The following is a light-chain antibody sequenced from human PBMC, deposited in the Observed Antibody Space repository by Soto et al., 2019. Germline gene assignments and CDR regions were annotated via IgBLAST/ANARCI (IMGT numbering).Light chain of an antibody. V-gene: IGLV2-14*01. J-gene: IGLJ3*02. Sequence: QSVLTQPASVSGSPGQSITISCTGTSSDVGDYNYVSWYQQHPGKAPKLMIYGVSNRPSGISNRFSGSKSGNTASLTISGLQAEDEADYYCTSYTSTSSLRVFGGGTKLTVL. CDR3: TSYTSTSSLRV. CDR1: SSDVGDYNY. CDR2: GVS.